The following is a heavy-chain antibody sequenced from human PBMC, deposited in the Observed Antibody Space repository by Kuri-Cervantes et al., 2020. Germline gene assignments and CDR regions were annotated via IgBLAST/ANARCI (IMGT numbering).Heavy chain of an antibody. CDR2: IYYRGST. Sequence: SETLSLTCTASGGSFSGFDWSWIRQPPGKGLEWVGYIYYRGSTNYNPSLKSRDTISVDTSKNQFSLNMSSVTAADTAVYYCARDAIEGGYYDSSGYYFYYYCGMDVWGQGTTVTVSS. CDR1: GGSFSGFD. V-gene: IGHV4-59*12. D-gene: IGHD3-22*01. CDR3: ARDAIEGGYYDSSGYYFYYYCGMDV. J-gene: IGHJ6*02.